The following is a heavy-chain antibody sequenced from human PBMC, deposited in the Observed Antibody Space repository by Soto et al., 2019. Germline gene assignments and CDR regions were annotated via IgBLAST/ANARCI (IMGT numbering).Heavy chain of an antibody. J-gene: IGHJ6*02. D-gene: IGHD6-6*01. CDR2: INPNSGGT. CDR3: ARALIAARILYYYYGMDV. Sequence: QVQLVQSGAEVKKPGASVKVSCKASGYTFTGYYMHWVRQAPGQGLEWMGWINPNSGGTNYAQKFQGRVTMTRDTSISTAYMELSRLRSDDTAVYYCARALIAARILYYYYGMDVWGQGTTVTVSS. V-gene: IGHV1-2*02. CDR1: GYTFTGYY.